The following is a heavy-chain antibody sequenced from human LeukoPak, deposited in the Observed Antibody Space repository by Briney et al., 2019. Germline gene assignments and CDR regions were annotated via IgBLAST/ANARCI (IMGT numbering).Heavy chain of an antibody. CDR2: ISSSSSYI. V-gene: IGHV3-21*04. CDR3: ATIGGDYVSFDN. D-gene: IGHD4-17*01. J-gene: IGHJ4*02. CDR1: GFTFSSYS. Sequence: KPGGSLRLSCAASGFTFSSYSMNWVRQAPGKGLEWVSSISSSSSYIYYADSVKGRFTISRHNSKNTLYLQMNSLRGEDTAVYYCATIGGDYVSFDNWGQGTLVTVTS.